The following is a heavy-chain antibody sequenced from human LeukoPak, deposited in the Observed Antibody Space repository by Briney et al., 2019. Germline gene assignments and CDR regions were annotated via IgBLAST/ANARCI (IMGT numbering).Heavy chain of an antibody. Sequence: ASVKVSCKTSGYSFSDYHIQWLRRAPGQGLEWMGWINPDSGGTKSAEKFLGRVSWTRDTSISTIYMELSRLRSDDTAVYYCAREEDVLNSFDFWGQGTQVTVSS. J-gene: IGHJ4*02. CDR1: GYSFSDYH. D-gene: IGHD3-16*01. CDR2: INPDSGGT. CDR3: AREEDVLNSFDF. V-gene: IGHV1-2*02.